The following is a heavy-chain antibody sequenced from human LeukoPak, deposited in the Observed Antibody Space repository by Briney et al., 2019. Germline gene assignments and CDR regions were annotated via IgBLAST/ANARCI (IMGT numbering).Heavy chain of an antibody. CDR3: ARRDIVVVPAAIGFDP. CDR1: GASYNAYY. V-gene: IGHV4-34*01. J-gene: IGHJ5*02. Sequence: SETLSLTCAVYGASYNAYYWSWIRQPPGKGLEWIGEINHSGSTNYNPSLKSRVTISVDTSKNQFSLKLSSVTAADTAVYYCARRDIVVVPAAIGFDPWGQGTLVTVSS. D-gene: IGHD2-2*01. CDR2: INHSGST.